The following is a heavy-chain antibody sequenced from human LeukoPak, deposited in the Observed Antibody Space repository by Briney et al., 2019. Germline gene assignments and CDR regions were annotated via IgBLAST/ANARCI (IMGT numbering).Heavy chain of an antibody. CDR3: ARGTRSGRYIEYFQH. CDR2: IYPGDSDT. Sequence: GESLKISCKGSGYSFTSYWIGWVRQTPGKGREWMGIIYPGDSDTRYSPSFQGQVTISADKSISTAYLQWSSLKASDTAMYYCARGTRSGRYIEYFQHWGQGTLVTVSS. D-gene: IGHD6-19*01. CDR1: GYSFTSYW. V-gene: IGHV5-51*01. J-gene: IGHJ1*01.